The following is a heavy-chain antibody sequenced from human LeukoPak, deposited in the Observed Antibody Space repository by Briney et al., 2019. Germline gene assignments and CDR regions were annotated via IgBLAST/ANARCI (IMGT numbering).Heavy chain of an antibody. CDR1: GYTFTGYY. J-gene: IGHJ6*03. CDR3: ARARCSGGSCYFKDYYHYYYMDV. D-gene: IGHD2-15*01. CDR2: INTNSGGT. V-gene: IGHV1-2*02. Sequence: ASVKVSCKASGYTFTGYYMHWVRQAPGQGLEWMAWINTNSGGTEYAQKFQGRVTMTRDTSISTAYMELSRLRSDDTAVYYCARARCSGGSCYFKDYYHYYYMDVWGKGTTVTVS.